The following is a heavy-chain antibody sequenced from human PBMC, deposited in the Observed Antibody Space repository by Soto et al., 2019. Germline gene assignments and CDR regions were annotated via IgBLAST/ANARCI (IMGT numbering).Heavy chain of an antibody. V-gene: IGHV4-34*01. CDR3: ARGQSGVVPAAYSAVYYFDY. J-gene: IGHJ4*02. CDR2: INHSGST. CDR1: GGSFSGYY. Sequence: PSETLSLTCAVYGGSFSGYYWSWIRQPPGKGLEWIGEINHSGSTNYNPSLKSRVTISVDTSKNQFSLKLSSVTAADTAVYYCARGQSGVVPAAYSAVYYFDYWGQGTLVTVSS. D-gene: IGHD2-2*01.